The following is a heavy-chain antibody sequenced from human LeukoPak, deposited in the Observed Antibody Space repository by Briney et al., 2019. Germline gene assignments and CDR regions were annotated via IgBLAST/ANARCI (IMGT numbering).Heavy chain of an antibody. J-gene: IGHJ6*02. V-gene: IGHV3-23*01. CDR1: GFTFSSYA. CDR2: ISGSGNRT. D-gene: IGHD2-15*01. Sequence: GSLRLSCAASGFTFSSYAMSWVRQAPGKGLEWVSSISGSGNRTYYADSVKGRFTISRDNSKNTLFLQMNSLRAEDTAVYYCAKNLYCGGGSCYPSALGMDVWGQGTTVTVSS. CDR3: AKNLYCGGGSCYPSALGMDV.